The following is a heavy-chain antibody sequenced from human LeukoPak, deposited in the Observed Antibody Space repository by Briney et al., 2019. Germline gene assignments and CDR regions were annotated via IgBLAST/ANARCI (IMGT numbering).Heavy chain of an antibody. CDR3: ATDRGYSFFPYSGGNV. D-gene: IGHD5-18*01. CDR2: ISGSGGST. CDR1: GFTFSSYA. J-gene: IGHJ6*02. V-gene: IGHV3-23*01. Sequence: GGSLRLSCAASGFTFSSYAMSWVRQAPGKGLEWVSAISGSGGSTYYADSVKGRFTISRDNSKNTLYLQMNSLRAEDTAVYYCATDRGYSFFPYSGGNVWGQGTTVTVSS.